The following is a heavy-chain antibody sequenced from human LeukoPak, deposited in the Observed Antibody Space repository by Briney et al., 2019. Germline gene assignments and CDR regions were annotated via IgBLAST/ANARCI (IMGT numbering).Heavy chain of an antibody. J-gene: IGHJ5*01. CDR2: INPAGNYA. CDR3: VRDWDHYDFDS. V-gene: IGHV3-74*01. CDR1: GFTFSNYW. D-gene: IGHD3-3*01. Sequence: GGSLRLSCAAPGFTFSNYWIQWVRHAPGKGLVWVSRINPAGNYANYADSVKGRFTISRDNAKNTVYLQMNSLRAEDTALFYCVRDWDHYDFDSWGQGTLVTVSS.